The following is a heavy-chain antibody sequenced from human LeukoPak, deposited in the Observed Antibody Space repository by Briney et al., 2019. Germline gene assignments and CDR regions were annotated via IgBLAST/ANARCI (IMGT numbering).Heavy chain of an antibody. V-gene: IGHV4-59*01. J-gene: IGHJ3*02. CDR1: GGSISSYF. Sequence: SETLSLTCTVSGGSISSYFWSWIRQPPGKGLEWIACIHYSENTNYNPSLKSRVTISVDTSKNQFSLKLSSVTAADTAVYYCARDRRWELLHAFGIWGQGTMVTVSS. D-gene: IGHD1-26*01. CDR2: IHYSENT. CDR3: ARDRRWELLHAFGI.